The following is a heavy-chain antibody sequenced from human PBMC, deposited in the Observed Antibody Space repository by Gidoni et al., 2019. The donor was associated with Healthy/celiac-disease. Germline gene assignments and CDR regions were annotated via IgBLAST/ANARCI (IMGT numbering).Heavy chain of an antibody. D-gene: IGHD2-2*02. CDR3: ARHEYQLLYPNWFDP. CDR2: IYYSGST. CDR1: GGSISSSSYY. J-gene: IGHJ5*02. Sequence: QLQLQESGPGLVKPSETLSLTCTVSGGSISSSSYYWGWIRQPPGKGLEWIGSIYYSGSTYYNPSLKSRVTISVDTSKNQFSLKLSSVTAADTAVYYCARHEYQLLYPNWFDPWGQGTLVTVSS. V-gene: IGHV4-39*01.